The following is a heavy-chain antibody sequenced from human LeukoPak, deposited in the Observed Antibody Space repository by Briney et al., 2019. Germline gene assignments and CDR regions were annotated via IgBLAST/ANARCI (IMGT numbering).Heavy chain of an antibody. CDR2: IYYSGST. D-gene: IGHD1-26*01. CDR1: GGSISSYY. Sequence: SETLSLTCTVSGGSISSYYWSWIRQPPGKGLEWIGYIYYSGSTNYNPSLKSRATISVDTSKNQFSLKLSSVTAADTAVYYCAGSEDSGSYYEASSYDYWGQGTLVTVSS. J-gene: IGHJ4*02. CDR3: AGSEDSGSYYEASSYDY. V-gene: IGHV4-59*01.